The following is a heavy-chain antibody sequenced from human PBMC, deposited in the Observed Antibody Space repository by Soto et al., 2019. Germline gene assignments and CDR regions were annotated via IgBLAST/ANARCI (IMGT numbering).Heavy chain of an antibody. V-gene: IGHV3-23*01. J-gene: IGHJ5*01. CDR1: GFTFSTYA. CDR3: AKHRDCSASICPTGHWSDS. D-gene: IGHD2-15*01. CDR2: VTGSGRT. Sequence: PGGSLRLSCAASGFTFSTYAMTWVRLLPGKGLEWVSTVTGSGRTFYIDSGRGRFTISRDNSKSTLHLQMHSLRAEDSATYYCAKHRDCSASICPTGHWSDSWGQGTLVTVSS.